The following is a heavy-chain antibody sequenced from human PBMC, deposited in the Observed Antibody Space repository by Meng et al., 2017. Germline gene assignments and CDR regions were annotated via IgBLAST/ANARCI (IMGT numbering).Heavy chain of an antibody. V-gene: IGHV3-72*01. CDR3: ASGRLGAVDPY. Sequence: EVQLVESGGGLVKPGGSLRLSCAASGFTFSNAWMSCVRQAPGKGLEWVGRIRNKANSYTTEYAASVKGRFTISRDDSQNSLYLQMNSLKTEDTAVYNCASGRLGAVDPYWSQGTLVTVSS. CDR2: IRNKANSYTT. CDR1: GFTFSNAW. D-gene: IGHD3-16*01. J-gene: IGHJ4*02.